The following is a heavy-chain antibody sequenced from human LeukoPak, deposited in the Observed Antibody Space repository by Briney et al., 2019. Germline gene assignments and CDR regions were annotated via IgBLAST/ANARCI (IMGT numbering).Heavy chain of an antibody. J-gene: IGHJ4*02. D-gene: IGHD2-15*01. V-gene: IGHV3-13*01. CDR2: IGTAGDT. CDR3: ASLNCSGGSCKWY. CDR1: GFTFSSYD. Sequence: PGGSLRLSCAVSGFTFSSYDMHWVRQATGKGLEWVSAIGTAGDTYYPGSVKGRFTISRENAKNSLYLQMNSLRAGDTAVYYCASLNCSGGSCKWYWGQGTLVTVSS.